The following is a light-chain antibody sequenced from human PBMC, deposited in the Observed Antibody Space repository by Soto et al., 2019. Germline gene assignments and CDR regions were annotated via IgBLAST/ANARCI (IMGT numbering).Light chain of an antibody. CDR3: QSYDITSVV. V-gene: IGLV1-40*01. J-gene: IGLJ2*01. CDR1: SSNIGAGYD. CDR2: GNN. Sequence: QSVLTQPPSVSGAPGQRVTISCTGSSSNIGAGYDVHWYQHLPGTAPKVLIYGNNNRPSGVPDRFSGSKSGTSASLAITGLQAEDEADYYCQSYDITSVVFGGGTKVTVL.